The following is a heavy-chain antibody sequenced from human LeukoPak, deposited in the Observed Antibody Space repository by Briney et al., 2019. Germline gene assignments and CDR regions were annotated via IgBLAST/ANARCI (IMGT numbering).Heavy chain of an antibody. D-gene: IGHD3-3*01. V-gene: IGHV1-18*04. CDR3: ARGHGVRFLEWPRGYYYGMDV. CDR1: GYTFTSYG. CDR2: ISAYNGNT. Sequence: ASVKVSCKASGYTFTSYGISWVRQAPGQGLEWMGWISAYNGNTNYAQKLQGRVTMTTDTSTSTAYMELRSLRSEDTAVYYCARGHGVRFLEWPRGYYYGMDVWGQGATVTVSS. J-gene: IGHJ6*02.